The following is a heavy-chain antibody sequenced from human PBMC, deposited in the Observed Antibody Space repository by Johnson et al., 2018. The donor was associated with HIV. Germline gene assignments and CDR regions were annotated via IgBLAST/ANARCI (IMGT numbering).Heavy chain of an antibody. V-gene: IGHV3-30*02. CDR2: IRYSGSNK. CDR3: AKDAAWELLRPDAFDI. Sequence: QMLLVESGGGLVQPGGSLRLSCGASGFTFSDYYMHWVRQAPGKGLEWVAFIRYSGSNKSYTTSVKVRFPISRDNSKNTLYLQMNSLRAEDTAVYYCAKDAAWELLRPDAFDIWGQGQWSPSLQ. CDR1: GFTFSDYY. J-gene: IGHJ3*02. D-gene: IGHD1-26*01.